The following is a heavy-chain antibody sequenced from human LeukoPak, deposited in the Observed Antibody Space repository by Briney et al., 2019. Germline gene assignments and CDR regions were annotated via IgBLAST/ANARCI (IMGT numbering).Heavy chain of an antibody. J-gene: IGHJ4*02. CDR3: ARECGGDCSYYFDY. CDR1: GYTFTGYY. Sequence: ASVKVSCKASGYTFTGYYMHWVRQAPGQGLEWMGWINPNSGGTNYAQKFQGRVTMTRDTSISTAYMELSRLRSDDTAVDYCARECGGDCSYYFDYWGQGTLVTVSS. D-gene: IGHD2-21*01. V-gene: IGHV1-2*02. CDR2: INPNSGGT.